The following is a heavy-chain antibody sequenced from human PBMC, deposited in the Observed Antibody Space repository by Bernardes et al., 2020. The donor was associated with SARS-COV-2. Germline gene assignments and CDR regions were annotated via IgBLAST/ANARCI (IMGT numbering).Heavy chain of an antibody. Sequence: SETLSLTCTVSGGSISSGDYYWSWIRQPPGKGLEWIGYIYYSGSTYYNPSLKSRVTISVDTSKNQFSLKLSSVTAADTAVYYCARYCSSTSCYRYYYYGMDVWGQGTTVTVSS. CDR2: IYYSGST. CDR3: ARYCSSTSCYRYYYYGMDV. J-gene: IGHJ6*02. CDR1: GGSISSGDYY. D-gene: IGHD2-2*01. V-gene: IGHV4-30-4*01.